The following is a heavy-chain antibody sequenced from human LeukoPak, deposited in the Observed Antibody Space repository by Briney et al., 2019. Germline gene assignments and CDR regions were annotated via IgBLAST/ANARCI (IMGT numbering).Heavy chain of an antibody. Sequence: PGGSLRLSCAASGFTLDDYGMSWVRQAPGKGLEWVSGINWNGGSTGYADSVKGRFTISRDNAKNSLYLQMNSLRAEDTALYYCARGYSGYDPFDYWGQGTLVTVSS. CDR3: ARGYSGYDPFDY. D-gene: IGHD5-12*01. V-gene: IGHV3-20*04. J-gene: IGHJ4*02. CDR2: INWNGGST. CDR1: GFTLDDYG.